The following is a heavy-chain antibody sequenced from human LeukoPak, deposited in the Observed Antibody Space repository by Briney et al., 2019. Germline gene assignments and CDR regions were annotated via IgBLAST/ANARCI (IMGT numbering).Heavy chain of an antibody. V-gene: IGHV3-15*01. J-gene: IGHJ4*02. CDR2: IKSKTDGGTT. CDR1: GFTFSNAW. CDR3: TTEAHYYGSGIDFDY. Sequence: GGSLRLSCAASGFTFSNAWMSWVRQAPGKGLEWVGRIKSKTDGGTTDYAAPVKGRFTISRDDSKNTLYLQMNSLKTEDTAVYYCTTEAHYYGSGIDFDYWGQGTLVTVSS. D-gene: IGHD3-10*01.